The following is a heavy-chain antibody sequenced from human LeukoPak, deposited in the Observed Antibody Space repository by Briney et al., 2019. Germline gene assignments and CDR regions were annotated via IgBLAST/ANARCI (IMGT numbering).Heavy chain of an antibody. CDR1: GFTFSSYW. CDR2: INSDGSST. D-gene: IGHD6-6*01. Sequence: GGSLRLSCAASGFTFSSYWMHWVRQAPGKGLVWVSRINSDGSSTSYADSVRGRFTISRDNAKNTLYLQMNSLRAGDTAVYYCIIAARAFDYWGQGTLVTVSS. V-gene: IGHV3-74*01. CDR3: IIAARAFDY. J-gene: IGHJ4*02.